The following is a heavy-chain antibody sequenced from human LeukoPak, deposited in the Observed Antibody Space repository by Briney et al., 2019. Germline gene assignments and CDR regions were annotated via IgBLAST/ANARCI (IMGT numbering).Heavy chain of an antibody. Sequence: ASVKVSCKASGYTFTSYAMNWVRQAPGRGLEWMGWINTNTGNPTYAQGFTGRFVFSLDTSVSTAYLQISSLKAEDTAVYYCAREEDILTGYWYNWFDPWGQGTLVTVSS. CDR2: INTNTGNP. J-gene: IGHJ5*02. CDR1: GYTFTSYA. D-gene: IGHD3-9*01. CDR3: AREEDILTGYWYNWFDP. V-gene: IGHV7-4-1*02.